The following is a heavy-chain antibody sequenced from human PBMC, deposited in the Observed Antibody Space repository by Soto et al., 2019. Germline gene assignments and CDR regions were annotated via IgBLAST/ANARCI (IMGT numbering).Heavy chain of an antibody. D-gene: IGHD3-10*01. CDR3: AKEAGDH. CDR2: IIPIFGIK. Sequence: QMQLVQSGAEVKERGSSVKISCKTSGGTFNTYALTWVRQAPGQGLEWIGGIIPIFGIKNVAQRFQGRVTINADASLTTAYLEMTSLWSHDTAVYYCAKEAGDHWGQGTLVTVSS. V-gene: IGHV1-69*01. CDR1: GGTFNTYA. J-gene: IGHJ4*02.